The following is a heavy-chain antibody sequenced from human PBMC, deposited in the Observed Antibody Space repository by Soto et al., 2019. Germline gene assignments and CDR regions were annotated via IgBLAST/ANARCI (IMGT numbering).Heavy chain of an antibody. D-gene: IGHD6-19*01. CDR2: IYYSGST. CDR1: GGSISSYY. V-gene: IGHV4-59*01. J-gene: IGHJ4*02. Sequence: PPETLSLTCTVSGGSISSYYWSWIRQPPGKGLEWIGYIYYSGSTNYNPSLKSRVTISVDTSKNQFSLKLSSVTAADTAVYYCASTAHSSGWYSGGFDYWGQGTLVTVSS. CDR3: ASTAHSSGWYSGGFDY.